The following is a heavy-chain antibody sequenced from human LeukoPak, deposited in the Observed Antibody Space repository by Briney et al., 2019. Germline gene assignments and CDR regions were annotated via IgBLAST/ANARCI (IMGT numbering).Heavy chain of an antibody. Sequence: PGGSLRLSCAASGFTFSRYDMHWVRQGTGKGLEWVSAIDTAGDTYYPGSVEGRFTISRENAKNSLYLQMNSLRAGDTAVYYCARVLTARSGGYDAFDIWGQGTMVTVSS. CDR2: IDTAGDT. D-gene: IGHD6-25*01. CDR3: ARVLTARSGGYDAFDI. V-gene: IGHV3-13*01. J-gene: IGHJ3*02. CDR1: GFTFSRYD.